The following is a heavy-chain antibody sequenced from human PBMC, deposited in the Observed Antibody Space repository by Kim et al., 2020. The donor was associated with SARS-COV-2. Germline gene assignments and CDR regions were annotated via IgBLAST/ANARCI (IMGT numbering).Heavy chain of an antibody. CDR3: AKDISYYGSGAYFDY. CDR2: ISWNSGSI. Sequence: GGSLRLSCAASGFTFDDYAMHWVRQAPGKGLEWVSGISWNSGSIGYADSVKGRFTISRDNAKNSLYLQMNSLRAEDTALYYCAKDISYYGSGAYFDYWGQGTLVTVSS. D-gene: IGHD3-10*01. V-gene: IGHV3-9*01. CDR1: GFTFDDYA. J-gene: IGHJ4*02.